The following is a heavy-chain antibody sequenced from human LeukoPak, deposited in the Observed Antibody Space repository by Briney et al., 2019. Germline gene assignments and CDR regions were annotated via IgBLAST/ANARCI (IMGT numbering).Heavy chain of an antibody. CDR1: GYTFTSYG. D-gene: IGHD3-3*01. V-gene: IGHV1-18*01. CDR2: ISAYNGNT. Sequence: EASVKVSCKASGYTFTSYGISWVRQAPGQGLEWMGWISAYNGNTNYAQKLQGRVTMTTDTSTSTAYMELRSLRSDDTAVYYCARDGVPHVLRFLEWLLYYFDYWGQGTLVTVSS. CDR3: ARDGVPHVLRFLEWLLYYFDY. J-gene: IGHJ4*02.